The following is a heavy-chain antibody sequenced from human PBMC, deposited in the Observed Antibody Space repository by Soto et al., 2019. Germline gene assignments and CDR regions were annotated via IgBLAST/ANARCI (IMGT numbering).Heavy chain of an antibody. V-gene: IGHV4-34*01. Sequence: SETLSLTSAVYSGSFSCYYWTWISQPPGKGLEWIGEINHSGSTNYNPSLKSRVTRSVDTSKNQFSLKLSSVTAADTAVYYCARGRGDGYNYRAFDIWGQGTMVT. CDR1: SGSFSCYY. J-gene: IGHJ3*02. D-gene: IGHD5-12*01. CDR3: ARGRGDGYNYRAFDI. CDR2: INHSGST.